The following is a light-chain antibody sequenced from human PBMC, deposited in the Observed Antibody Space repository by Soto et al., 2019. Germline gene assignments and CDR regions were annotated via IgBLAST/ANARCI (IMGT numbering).Light chain of an antibody. CDR1: QSISNY. Sequence: DIQMTQSPSSLSASVGDRVTISCRASQSISNYLNWYQQKPGKAPKLLIYASFTLQSGVPSRFSGTGSGTEFTLTISSLQPEDFGTYYCQQSYSSPETFGQGTKVEI. J-gene: IGKJ1*01. CDR2: ASF. CDR3: QQSYSSPET. V-gene: IGKV1-39*01.